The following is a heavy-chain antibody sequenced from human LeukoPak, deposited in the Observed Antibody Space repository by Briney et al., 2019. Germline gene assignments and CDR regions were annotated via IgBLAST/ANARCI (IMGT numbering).Heavy chain of an antibody. CDR1: GGSISSSSYY. Sequence: SQTLSLTCTVSGGSISSSSYYWGWIRQPPGKGPEWFGSIYYSGSTSYTPSLKCRVTISVDTSKNQFSLKLSSVTAADTDVYYCARLGITMIVVVFDYWGQGTLVTVSS. J-gene: IGHJ4*02. D-gene: IGHD3-22*01. V-gene: IGHV4-39*01. CDR2: IYYSGST. CDR3: ARLGITMIVVVFDY.